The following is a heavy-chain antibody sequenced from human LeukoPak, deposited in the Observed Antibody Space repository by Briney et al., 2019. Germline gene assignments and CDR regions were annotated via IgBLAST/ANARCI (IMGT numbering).Heavy chain of an antibody. CDR1: GFTVSSNY. J-gene: IGHJ4*02. V-gene: IGHV3-53*01. CDR3: ARVWGAVAGTGYFDY. D-gene: IGHD6-19*01. CDR2: IYSGGST. Sequence: GGSLRLSCAASGFTVSSNYMSWVRQAPGKGLEWVSVIYSGGSTYYADSVKGRFTISRDNSKNTLYLQMNSLRAEDTAVYYCARVWGAVAGTGYFDYWAREPWSPSPQ.